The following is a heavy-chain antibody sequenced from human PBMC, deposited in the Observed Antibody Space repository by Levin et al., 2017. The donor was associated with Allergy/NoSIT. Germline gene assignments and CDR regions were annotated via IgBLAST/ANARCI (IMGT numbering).Heavy chain of an antibody. J-gene: IGHJ4*02. Sequence: ASVKVSCTASGFSFIAYSLNWVRQAPGKGLEWVSSISSTSSYIYYADSVKGRFTISRDNAKNSLYLQMNSLRAEDTAVYYCARDGPYGGNSIDYWGQGTLVTVSS. CDR3: ARDGPYGGNSIDY. CDR1: GFSFIAYS. CDR2: ISSTSSYI. V-gene: IGHV3-21*01. D-gene: IGHD4-23*01.